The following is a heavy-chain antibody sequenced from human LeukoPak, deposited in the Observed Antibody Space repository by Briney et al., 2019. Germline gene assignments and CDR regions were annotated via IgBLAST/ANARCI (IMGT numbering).Heavy chain of an antibody. J-gene: IGHJ4*02. Sequence: GPSAKVSCKALGGSFSSEAISWGRHAPGQGLEWMGGIIPIFGTANYTQKFQGTVTLTPDESTTTAYMEVRSLRSEDTAVYYCGRKAGDCGGGSCYSIDYWGQGTLVTVSS. V-gene: IGHV1-69*01. CDR2: IIPIFGTA. CDR1: GGSFSSEA. CDR3: GRKAGDCGGGSCYSIDY. D-gene: IGHD2-15*01.